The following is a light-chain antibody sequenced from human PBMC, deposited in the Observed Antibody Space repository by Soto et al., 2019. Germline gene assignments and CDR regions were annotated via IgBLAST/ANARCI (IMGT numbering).Light chain of an antibody. CDR3: QQYRSYPRT. J-gene: IGKJ1*01. CDR1: QSVSSD. Sequence: EIVMTQSPATLSVSPGERATVSCRASQSVSSDLAWYQQKPGQTPSLLIYAASTRATGIPSRFSGSGSGTEFTLTISSLQSEDFAVYYCQQYRSYPRTFGQGTKVEI. CDR2: AAS. V-gene: IGKV3-15*01.